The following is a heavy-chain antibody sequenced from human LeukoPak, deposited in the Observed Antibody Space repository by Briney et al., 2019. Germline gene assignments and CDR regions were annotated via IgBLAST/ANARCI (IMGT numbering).Heavy chain of an antibody. CDR2: ISSSSSYI. J-gene: IGHJ4*02. D-gene: IGHD4-23*01. V-gene: IGHV3-21*01. CDR3: ARRPGGTSSPAERFDY. CDR1: GFTFSSYS. Sequence: GGSLRLSCAASGFTFSSYSMNWVRQAPGKGLEWVSSISSSSSYIYYADSVKGRFTISRDNAKNSLYLQMNSLRAEDTAVYYCARRPGGTSSPAERFDYWGQGTLVTVSS.